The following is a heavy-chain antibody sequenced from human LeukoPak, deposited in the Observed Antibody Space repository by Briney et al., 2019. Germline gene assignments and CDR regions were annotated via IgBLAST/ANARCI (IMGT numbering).Heavy chain of an antibody. CDR1: GGSISSYY. CDR3: ARDRQKYYGSGSYSKGWFDP. J-gene: IGHJ5*02. Sequence: SETLSLTCTVSGGSISSYYWSWIRQPAGKGLEWIGRIYTSGSTNYNPSLKSRVTMSVDTSKNQFSLKLSSVTAADTAVYYCARDRQKYYGSGSYSKGWFDPWGQGTLGTVSS. D-gene: IGHD3-10*01. V-gene: IGHV4-4*07. CDR2: IYTSGST.